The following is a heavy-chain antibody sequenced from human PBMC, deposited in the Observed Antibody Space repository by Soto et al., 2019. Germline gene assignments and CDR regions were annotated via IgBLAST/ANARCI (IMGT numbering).Heavy chain of an antibody. J-gene: IGHJ6*02. CDR3: VRENYYYGMDV. Sequence: PGGSLRLSCAASGFDASDNYMTWVRQGPGKGLQWVSVINNAGTTFYADSVKGRFTLSRDNSKNTVYLQMNSLRVEDTAMYYCVRENYYYGMDVWGHGTAVTVSS. CDR2: INNAGTT. V-gene: IGHV3-66*01. CDR1: GFDASDNY.